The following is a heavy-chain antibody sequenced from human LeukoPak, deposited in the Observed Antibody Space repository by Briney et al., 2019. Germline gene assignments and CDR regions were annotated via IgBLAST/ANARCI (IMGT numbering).Heavy chain of an antibody. Sequence: GGSLRLSCAASGFTVSSNYMSWVRQAPGKGLEWVSVIYSGGSTYYADSVKGRFTISRDNSKNTLYLQMNSLRAEDAAVYYCARDLRNNWFDPWGQGTLVTVSS. CDR1: GFTVSSNY. CDR2: IYSGGST. J-gene: IGHJ5*02. D-gene: IGHD3-3*01. V-gene: IGHV3-53*01. CDR3: ARDLRNNWFDP.